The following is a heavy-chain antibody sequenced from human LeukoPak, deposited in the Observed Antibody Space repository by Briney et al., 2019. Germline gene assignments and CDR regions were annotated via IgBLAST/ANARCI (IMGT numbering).Heavy chain of an antibody. D-gene: IGHD2-21*02. J-gene: IGHJ3*02. CDR3: AKAGCGFDCYSRNWAFDI. V-gene: IGHV3-30*18. CDR1: GFTFSSYG. CDR2: ISYDGSNK. Sequence: GGSLRLSCAPSGFTFSSYGMHWVRQAPGEGLEWVALISYDGSNKYYADSVKGRFTISRDNSKNTLYLQMNSLRAEDTAVYYCAKAGCGFDCYSRNWAFDIWGQGTMVTASS.